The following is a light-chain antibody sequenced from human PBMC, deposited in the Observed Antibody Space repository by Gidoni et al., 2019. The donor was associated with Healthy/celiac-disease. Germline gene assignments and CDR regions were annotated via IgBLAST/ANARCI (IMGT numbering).Light chain of an antibody. Sequence: DIQMTQSPSSLSASVGDRVTITCRASQSISSYLNWYQQKPGTAPKLLIYAASSLQSGVPSRFSGSGSGTDFTLTISSLQPEDVVTYYCQQSYSTPWTFGQGTKVEIK. CDR3: QQSYSTPWT. V-gene: IGKV1-39*01. J-gene: IGKJ1*01. CDR1: QSISSY. CDR2: AAS.